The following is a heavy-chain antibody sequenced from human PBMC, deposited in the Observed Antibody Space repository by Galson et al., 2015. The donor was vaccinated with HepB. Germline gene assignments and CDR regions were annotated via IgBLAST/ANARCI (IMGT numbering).Heavy chain of an antibody. Sequence: SLRLSCAASGFIFSSHGMHWVRQAPGKGLEWVAFTWFDGSSAYYADNVKGRFTISRDNSKDTLYLGMSSLRPEDTALYYCARDHFGRRSQDWYFDVWGRGSLVTVSS. J-gene: IGHJ2*01. CDR2: TWFDGSSA. CDR1: GFIFSSHG. CDR3: ARDHFGRRSQDWYFDV. V-gene: IGHV3-30*02. D-gene: IGHD2-15*01.